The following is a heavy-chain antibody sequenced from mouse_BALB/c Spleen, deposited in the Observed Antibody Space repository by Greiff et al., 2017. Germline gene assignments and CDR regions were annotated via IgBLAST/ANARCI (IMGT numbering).Heavy chain of an antibody. D-gene: IGHD2-4*01. Sequence: VQLQESGPGLVAPSQSLSITCTVSGFSLTGYGVNWVRQPPGKGLEWLGMIWGDGSTDYNSALKSRLSISKDNSKSQVFLKMNSLQTDDTARYYCARGGIYYDYGSFAYWGQGILVTVSA. CDR2: IWGDGST. CDR3: ARGGIYYDYGSFAY. CDR1: GFSLTGYG. V-gene: IGHV2-6-7*01. J-gene: IGHJ3*01.